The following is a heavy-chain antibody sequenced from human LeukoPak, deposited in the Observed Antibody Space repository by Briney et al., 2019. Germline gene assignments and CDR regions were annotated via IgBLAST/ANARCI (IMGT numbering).Heavy chain of an antibody. J-gene: IGHJ4*02. CDR2: IIPIFGTA. D-gene: IGHD3-9*01. CDR3: ARYSYDILTGYYTDY. V-gene: IGHV1-69*05. CDR1: GGTFSSYA. Sequence: SMKVSCKASGGTFSSYAISWVRQAPGQGLEWMGGIIPIFGTANYAQKFQGRVTITTDESTSTAYMELSSLRSEDTAVYYCARYSYDILTGYYTDYWGQGTLVTVSS.